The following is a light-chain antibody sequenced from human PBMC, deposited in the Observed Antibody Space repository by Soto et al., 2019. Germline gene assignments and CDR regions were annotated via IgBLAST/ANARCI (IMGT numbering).Light chain of an antibody. Sequence: EIVMTQSPATLSVSPGERATLSCKSSQSLANSFIAWYQQKPGQAPRLLIYDTSSRASGIPDRFSGSGSGTDFTLTISRLETEDVAVFYCQQYGTSEIIFGQGTRLEIK. V-gene: IGKV3-20*01. CDR1: QSLANSF. CDR3: QQYGTSEII. CDR2: DTS. J-gene: IGKJ5*01.